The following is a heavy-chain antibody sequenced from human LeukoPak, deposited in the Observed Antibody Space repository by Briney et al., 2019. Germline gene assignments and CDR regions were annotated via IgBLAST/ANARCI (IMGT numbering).Heavy chain of an antibody. CDR2: ISAYNGNT. CDR3: AGVHCSGGSSYSGSAWVDY. Sequence: ASVKVSCKASGYTFTSYGISWVRQAPGQGLEWMGWISAYNGNTNYAQKLQGRVTMTTDTSTSTAYMELRSLRSDDTAVYYCAGVHCSGGSSYSGSAWVDYWGQGTLVTVSS. V-gene: IGHV1-18*01. CDR1: GYTFTSYG. D-gene: IGHD2-15*01. J-gene: IGHJ4*02.